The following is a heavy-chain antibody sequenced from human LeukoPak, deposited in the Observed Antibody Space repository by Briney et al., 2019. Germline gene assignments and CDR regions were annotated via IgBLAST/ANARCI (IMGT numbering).Heavy chain of an antibody. CDR3: ARDRGRYYDSSGTLSAFDI. V-gene: IGHV4-31*03. D-gene: IGHD3-22*01. Sequence: PSQTLSLTCTVSGGPIGSGGYYWSWIRQHPGKGLEWIGYIYYSGSTYYNPSLKSRVTISVDTSKNQFSLKLSSVTAADTAVYYCARDRGRYYDSSGTLSAFDIWGQGTMVTVSS. CDR1: GGPIGSGGYY. CDR2: IYYSGST. J-gene: IGHJ3*02.